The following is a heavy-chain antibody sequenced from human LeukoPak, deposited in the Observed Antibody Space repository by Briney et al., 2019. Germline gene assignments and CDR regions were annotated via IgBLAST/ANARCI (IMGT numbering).Heavy chain of an antibody. V-gene: IGHV3-21*01. Sequence: KTGGSLRLSCAASGFTFSSSAMTWVRQAPGQGLEWVSSISGSGTNTYYADSVKGRFTISRDNAKNSLYLQMNSLRAEDTAVYYCARELISDNRVPKGYFDYWGQGTLVTVSS. CDR3: ARELISDNRVPKGYFDY. CDR1: GFTFSSSA. D-gene: IGHD2/OR15-2a*01. CDR2: ISGSGTNT. J-gene: IGHJ4*02.